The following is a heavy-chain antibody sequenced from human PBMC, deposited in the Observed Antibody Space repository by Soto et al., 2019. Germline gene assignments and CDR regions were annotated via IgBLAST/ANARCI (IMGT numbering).Heavy chain of an antibody. D-gene: IGHD1-1*01. CDR2: IYYTGRT. Sequence: PSETLSLTCTVSGGSISSYYWSWIRQPPGKGLEWIGYIYYTGRTYYNPSLESRVTFSVDTSKNQFSLKLNSVTAADTAVYYCVRHRTASPTGMTHWGQGTLVTVSS. V-gene: IGHV4-59*08. CDR3: VRHRTASPTGMTH. CDR1: GGSISSYY. J-gene: IGHJ4*02.